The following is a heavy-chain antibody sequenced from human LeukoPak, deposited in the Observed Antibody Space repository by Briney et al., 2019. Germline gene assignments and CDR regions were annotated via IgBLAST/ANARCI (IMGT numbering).Heavy chain of an antibody. CDR1: GYTFTGYY. V-gene: IGHV1-18*04. CDR3: ARETDTAMGTDY. Sequence: GASVKVSCKASGYTFTGYYMHWVRQAPGQGLEWMGWISAYNGNTNYAQKLQGRVTMTTDTSTSTAYMELRSLRSDDTAVYYCARETDTAMGTDYWGQGTLVTVSS. CDR2: ISAYNGNT. D-gene: IGHD5-18*01. J-gene: IGHJ4*02.